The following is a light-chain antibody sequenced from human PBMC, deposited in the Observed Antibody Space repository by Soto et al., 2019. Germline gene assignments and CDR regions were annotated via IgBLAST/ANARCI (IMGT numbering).Light chain of an antibody. J-gene: IGKJ4*01. CDR2: DAS. V-gene: IGKV1-33*01. Sequence: DIPMTQSPSSLSASVGDRVTITCQASQDISNYLNRYQQKPGKAPKLLIYDASNLETGVPSRFSGSGSGTDYTFTISSLQPEDIATYYCQQYDNLLLTFGGGTKVEIK. CDR3: QQYDNLLLT. CDR1: QDISNY.